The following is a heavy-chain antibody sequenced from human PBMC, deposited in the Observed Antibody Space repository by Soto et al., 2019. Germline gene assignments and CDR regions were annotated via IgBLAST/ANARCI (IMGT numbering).Heavy chain of an antibody. Sequence: SETLSLTCTVSGGSISSGDYYWSWIRQPPGKGLEWIGYIYYSGSTYYNPSLKSRVTISVDTSKNQFSLKLSSVTAADTAVYYCAREGKVVVAVPNYYYFDYWGQGTLVTVSS. V-gene: IGHV4-30-4*01. J-gene: IGHJ4*02. CDR3: AREGKVVVAVPNYYYFDY. CDR2: IYYSGST. D-gene: IGHD2-15*01. CDR1: GGSISSGDYY.